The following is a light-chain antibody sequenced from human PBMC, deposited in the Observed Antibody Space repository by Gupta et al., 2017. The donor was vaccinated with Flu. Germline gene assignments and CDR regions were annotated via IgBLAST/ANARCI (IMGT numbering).Light chain of an antibody. CDR3: QVWDGRSDQFV. J-gene: IGLJ1*01. V-gene: IGLV3-21*02. CDR2: DDY. Sequence: SSVVTQTPAVSVAPGQTATIPCGGNNIGRSSVHWYRQKPGQAPVLVVYDDYARPSGIPERFSGSNSGNMATLTISRVEAGDEADYYCQVWDGRSDQFVFGAGTKVTVL. CDR1: NIGRSS.